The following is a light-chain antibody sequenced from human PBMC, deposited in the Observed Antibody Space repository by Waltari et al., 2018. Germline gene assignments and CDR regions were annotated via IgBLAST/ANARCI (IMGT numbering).Light chain of an antibody. CDR3: QQSYTTPTWT. CDR2: ATS. CDR1: EHVNSY. J-gene: IGKJ1*01. V-gene: IGKV1-39*01. Sequence: DIQMTQSPSSLSASVGDRVTITCRASEHVNSYLNWYQQKTGKAPKLLIYATSSLPTGVPSRFSCRGSGTHFTLTISSLQPEDSATYYCQQSYTTPTWTFGQGTRVEI.